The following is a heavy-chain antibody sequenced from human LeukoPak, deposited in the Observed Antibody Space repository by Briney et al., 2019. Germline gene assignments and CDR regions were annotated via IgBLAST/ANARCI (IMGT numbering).Heavy chain of an antibody. CDR3: ARDLSSGWYRYFDY. J-gene: IGHJ4*02. CDR2: IYYSGST. CDR1: GGSISGRSYY. V-gene: IGHV4-39*07. D-gene: IGHD6-19*01. Sequence: SETLSLTCSVSGGSISGRSYYWGWIRQPPGKGLEWIGSIYYSGSTNYNPSLKSRVTISVDTSKNQFSLKLSSVTAADTAVYYCARDLSSGWYRYFDYWGQGTLVTVSP.